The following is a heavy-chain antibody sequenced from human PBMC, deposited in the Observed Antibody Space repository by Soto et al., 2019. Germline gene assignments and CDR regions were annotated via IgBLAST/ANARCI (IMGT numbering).Heavy chain of an antibody. Sequence: QVQLQESGPGLVKPSETLSLTCTVSGGSISSYYWSWIRQPPGKGLEWIGYIYYSGSTNYNPSLKSRVTISVDTSKNQFSLKLSSVTAADTAVYYCARLNYYDSSGYANWFDPWGQGTLVTVSS. CDR3: ARLNYYDSSGYANWFDP. D-gene: IGHD3-22*01. V-gene: IGHV4-59*01. CDR1: GGSISSYY. CDR2: IYYSGST. J-gene: IGHJ5*02.